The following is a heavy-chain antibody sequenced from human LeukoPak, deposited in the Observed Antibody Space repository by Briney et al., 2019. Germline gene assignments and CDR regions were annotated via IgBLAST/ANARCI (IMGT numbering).Heavy chain of an antibody. CDR3: ARDVGEGFCSGGSCSDY. V-gene: IGHV1-18*01. CDR1: GYTFTNYA. Sequence: ASVKVSCKASGYTFTNYAISWVRQAPGQGLEWMGWISAYNGNTNYAQKLLGRVTMTTDTSTSTVYMELRSLRSDDTAVYYCARDVGEGFCSGGSCSDYWGQGTLVTVSS. J-gene: IGHJ4*02. D-gene: IGHD2-15*01. CDR2: ISAYNGNT.